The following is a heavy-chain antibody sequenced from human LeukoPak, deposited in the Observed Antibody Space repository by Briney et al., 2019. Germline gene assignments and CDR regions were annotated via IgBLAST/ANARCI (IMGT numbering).Heavy chain of an antibody. J-gene: IGHJ6*02. CDR3: ARDLGWNYVYGMDV. V-gene: IGHV3-21*01. Sequence: PGGSLRLSCAASGFSFATYAMTWVRQAPGKGLEWLSSISSSSSYIYYTDSVKGRFTISRDNSKNTLYLQMNSLRAEDTAVYYCARDLGWNYVYGMDVWGQGTTVTVSS. CDR1: GFSFATYA. D-gene: IGHD1-7*01. CDR2: ISSSSSYI.